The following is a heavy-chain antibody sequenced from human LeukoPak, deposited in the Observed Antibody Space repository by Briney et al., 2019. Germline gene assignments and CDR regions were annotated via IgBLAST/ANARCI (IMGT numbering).Heavy chain of an antibody. CDR2: ISSSGSTI. V-gene: IGHV3-48*03. J-gene: IGHJ4*02. CDR1: GFTFSSYE. Sequence: PGGSLRLSCAASGFTFSSYEMNWVRRAPGKGGEWVSYISSSGSTIYYADSVKGRFTISRDNAKNTLYLQINSLRAEDTAVYYCARAKYSSLDYWGQGTLVTVSS. D-gene: IGHD6-6*01. CDR3: ARAKYSSLDY.